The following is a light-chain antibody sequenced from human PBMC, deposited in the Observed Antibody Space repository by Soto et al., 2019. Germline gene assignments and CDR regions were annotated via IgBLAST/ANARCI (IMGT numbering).Light chain of an antibody. V-gene: IGKV3-11*01. CDR2: DVS. Sequence: EIVLTQSPATLSLSPGERATLSCRASPTARSYLAWYQQKPGQAPRLLIYDVSNRATGVPARFSGSGSETDFSLTISRLEPEDFAVYYCQQYDTFGQGTKLEIK. CDR1: PTARSY. J-gene: IGKJ2*01. CDR3: QQYDT.